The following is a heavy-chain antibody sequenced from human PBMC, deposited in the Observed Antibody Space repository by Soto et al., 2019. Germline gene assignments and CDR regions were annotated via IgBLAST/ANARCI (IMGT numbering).Heavy chain of an antibody. V-gene: IGHV3-23*01. D-gene: IGHD1-26*01. Sequence: EVQLLESGGGLVQPGGFLRLSCAASGFTFSSYAMRWVRQAPVTGLEWVSAISGSGGSTYYADSVKGRFTISRDNSKNTLYRQMNSLRAEDTAVYYCARRGSGSDYDYWGQGTLVTVSS. CDR2: ISGSGGST. CDR3: ARRGSGSDYDY. J-gene: IGHJ4*02. CDR1: GFTFSSYA.